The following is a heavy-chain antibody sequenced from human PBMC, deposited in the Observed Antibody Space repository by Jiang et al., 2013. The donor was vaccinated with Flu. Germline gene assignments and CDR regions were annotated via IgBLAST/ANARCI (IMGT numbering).Heavy chain of an antibody. CDR3: ARDPDPGDYPYSGAFDI. J-gene: IGHJ3*02. CDR1: GYTFTGYY. CDR2: INPNSGGT. Sequence: SGAEVKKPGASVKVSCKASGYTFTGYYMHWVRQAPGQGLEWMGWINPNSGGTNYAQKFQGWVTMTRDTSISTAYMELSRLRSDDTAVYYCARDPDPGDYPYSGAFDIWGQGDNGHRLF. D-gene: IGHD4-17*01. V-gene: IGHV1-2*04.